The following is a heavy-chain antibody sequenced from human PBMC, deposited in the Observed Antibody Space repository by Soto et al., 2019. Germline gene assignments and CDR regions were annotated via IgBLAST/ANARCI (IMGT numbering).Heavy chain of an antibody. Sequence: AASVKVSCKASGGTFSSYAISWVRQAPGQGLEWMGGIIPIFGTANYAQKFQGRVTITADKSTSTAYMELSSLRSEDTAVYYCARGRVLGYYYYGMDVWGQGTTVTVS. CDR1: GGTFSSYA. V-gene: IGHV1-69*06. D-gene: IGHD3-3*02. J-gene: IGHJ6*02. CDR3: ARGRVLGYYYYGMDV. CDR2: IIPIFGTA.